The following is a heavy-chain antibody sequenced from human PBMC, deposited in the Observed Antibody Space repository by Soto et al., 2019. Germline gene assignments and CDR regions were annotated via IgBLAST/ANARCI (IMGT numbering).Heavy chain of an antibody. V-gene: IGHV1-69*06. Sequence: SVKVSCKASGGTFSSYAISWVRQAPGQGLEWMGGIIPIFGTANYAQKFQGRVTITADKSTSTAYMELSSLRSEDTTVYYCASGLYDSSGFIRDAFDIWGQGTMVTVSS. CDR2: IIPIFGTA. J-gene: IGHJ3*02. CDR1: GGTFSSYA. CDR3: ASGLYDSSGFIRDAFDI. D-gene: IGHD3-22*01.